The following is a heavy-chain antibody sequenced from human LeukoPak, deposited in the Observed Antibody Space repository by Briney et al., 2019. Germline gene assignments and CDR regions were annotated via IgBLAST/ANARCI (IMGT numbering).Heavy chain of an antibody. CDR3: ARDREAAGDYVRGFAY. V-gene: IGHV1-2*06. CDR1: GYTFTELS. J-gene: IGHJ4*02. Sequence: GASVKVSCKVSGYTFTELSMHWVRQAPGKGLEWMGRINPNSGGTNYAQKFQGRVTMTRDTSISTAYMELSRLRSDDTAVYFCARDREAAGDYVRGFAYWGQGTLVTVSS. D-gene: IGHD4-17*01. CDR2: INPNSGGT.